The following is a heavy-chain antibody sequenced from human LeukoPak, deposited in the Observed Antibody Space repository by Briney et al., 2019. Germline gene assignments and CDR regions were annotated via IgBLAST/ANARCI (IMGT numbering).Heavy chain of an antibody. J-gene: IGHJ4*02. D-gene: IGHD6-19*01. Sequence: PGGSLRLSCAASGFTFNNYWMSWVRQAPGKGLEWVVNIKQDGSETYHVDSVQGRFTISRDNTKNSLYLQMNSLRAEDTAVYYCARLGGWYFDYWGQGTLVTVSS. V-gene: IGHV3-7*05. CDR1: GFTFNNYW. CDR2: IKQDGSET. CDR3: ARLGGWYFDY.